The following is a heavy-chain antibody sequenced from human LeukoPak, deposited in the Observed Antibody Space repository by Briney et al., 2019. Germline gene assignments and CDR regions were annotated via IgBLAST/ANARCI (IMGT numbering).Heavy chain of an antibody. D-gene: IGHD5-18*01. CDR3: ARDGYSFGHDFDY. J-gene: IGHJ4*02. CDR2: IKSDGSST. CDR1: GFTFSSYW. Sequence: GGSLRLSCAASGFTFSSYWMHWVRHTPGKGLVWVSRIKSDGSSTSYADSVKGRFTISRDNAKNTLYLEMNSLRAEDTAVYYCARDGYSFGHDFDYWGQGTLVTVSS. V-gene: IGHV3-74*01.